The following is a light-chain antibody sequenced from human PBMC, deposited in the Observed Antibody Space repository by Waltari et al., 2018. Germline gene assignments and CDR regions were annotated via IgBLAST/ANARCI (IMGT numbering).Light chain of an antibody. J-gene: IGLJ2*01. V-gene: IGLV1-44*01. CDR1: YSNVGANV. CDR2: RND. CDR3: ASWDDSLNGRWV. Sequence: QSVLTQPPSASGTPGQRVTISCSGSYSNVGANVVNWYQHLPGTAPKLLIYRNDRRPAWVPGRFTASKAGTSAALAISGLRPEDEADYYCASWDDSLNGRWVFGGGTKLTVL.